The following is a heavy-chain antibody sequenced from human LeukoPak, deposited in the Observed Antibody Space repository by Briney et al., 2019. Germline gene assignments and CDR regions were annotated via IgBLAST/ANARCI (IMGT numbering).Heavy chain of an antibody. J-gene: IGHJ4*02. D-gene: IGHD3-22*01. CDR1: GFTFSSYW. Sequence: GGSLRLSCAASGFTFSSYWVSWVRQAPGKGPEWVANIKEDGSEKNYVDSVKGRFTISRDNAKNSLYLQMNSLRVEDTAVYYCARDRMMVGQWDYWGQGTLVTVSS. CDR2: IKEDGSEK. CDR3: ARDRMMVGQWDY. V-gene: IGHV3-7*01.